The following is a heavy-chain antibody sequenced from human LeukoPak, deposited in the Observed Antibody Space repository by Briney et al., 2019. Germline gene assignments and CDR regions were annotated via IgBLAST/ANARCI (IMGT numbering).Heavy chain of an antibody. CDR1: GFSFSSYA. J-gene: IGHJ4*02. Sequence: GGSLRLSCAASGFSFSSYAMSWVRQAPGKGLEWGSGISGSGGSTYYADSVKGRLTISRDNSKNTLYLQMNSLRAEDTAVYYCAKAGYYDTRSHFDYWGQGILVTVSS. CDR2: ISGSGGST. V-gene: IGHV3-23*01. CDR3: AKAGYYDTRSHFDY. D-gene: IGHD3-22*01.